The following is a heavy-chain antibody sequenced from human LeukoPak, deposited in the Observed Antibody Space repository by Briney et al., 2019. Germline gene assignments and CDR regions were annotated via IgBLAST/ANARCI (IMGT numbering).Heavy chain of an antibody. CDR1: GFSFSTYS. V-gene: IGHV3-21*01. D-gene: IGHD3-22*01. J-gene: IGHJ2*01. CDR3: ATELYYDSSGGDL. CDR2: ISSRSGCI. Sequence: GGSLRLSCAAPGFSFSTYSMNWVRQAPGKGLEWVSSISSRSGCIYYADSVKGRFTISRDNAKNSLYLQMDSLGAEDTAVYYCATELYYDSSGGDLWGRGTLVTVSS.